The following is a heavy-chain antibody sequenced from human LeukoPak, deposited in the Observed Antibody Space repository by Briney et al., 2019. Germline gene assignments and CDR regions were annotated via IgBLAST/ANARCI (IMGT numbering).Heavy chain of an antibody. J-gene: IGHJ4*02. CDR2: INHSGST. CDR3: AREDRDIVATIPSV. CDR1: GGSISSYY. Sequence: SETLSLTCTVSGGSISSYYWSWIRQPPGKGLEWIGEINHSGSTNYNPSLKSRVTISVDTSKNQFSLKLSSVTAADTAVYYCAREDRDIVATIPSVWGQGTLVTVSS. D-gene: IGHD5-12*01. V-gene: IGHV4-34*01.